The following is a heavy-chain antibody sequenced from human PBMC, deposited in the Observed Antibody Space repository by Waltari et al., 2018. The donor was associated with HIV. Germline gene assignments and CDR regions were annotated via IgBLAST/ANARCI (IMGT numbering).Heavy chain of an antibody. Sequence: HLQLQESGPGLVKPSETLSHTCTVSGGSISHSNYFWGWIRENPGKGLDWIGSIDYSGSNFSNPALTSRVAISVDTSKNQFSLRVRSVTTADTAVFCCASHALGVGAAYWNVGLGGRGTLVTVSS. D-gene: IGHD1-26*01. J-gene: IGHJ2*01. CDR1: GGSISHSNYF. V-gene: IGHV4-39*01. CDR2: IDYSGSN. CDR3: ASHALGVGAAYWNVGL.